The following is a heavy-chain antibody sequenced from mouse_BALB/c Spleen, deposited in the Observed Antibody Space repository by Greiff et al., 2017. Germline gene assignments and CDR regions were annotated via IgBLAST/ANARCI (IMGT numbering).Heavy chain of an antibody. CDR1: GFTFSSYA. CDR2: ISSGGSYT. V-gene: IGHV5-9-4*01. CDR3: ARDGYHAMDY. Sequence: DVMLVESGGGLVKPGGSLKLSCAASGFTFSSYAMSWVRQSPEKRLEWVAEISSGGSYTYYPDTVTGRFTISRDNAKNTLYLEMSSLRSEDTAMYYCARDGYHAMDYWGQGTSVTVSS. J-gene: IGHJ4*01.